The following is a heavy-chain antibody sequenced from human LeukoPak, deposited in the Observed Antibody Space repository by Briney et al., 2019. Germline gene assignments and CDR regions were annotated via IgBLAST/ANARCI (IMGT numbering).Heavy chain of an antibody. J-gene: IGHJ4*02. CDR1: GFTFSSYA. D-gene: IGHD2-15*01. CDR2: ISRSGTTT. CDR3: ARVYSSLEY. Sequence: GSLRLSCAASGFTFSSYAMSWVRQAPGKGLEWVSFISRSGTTTHYADSVKGRFTISRDNARNSLYLQMNSLRADDTAVYYCARVYSSLEYWGRGSLVTVSS. V-gene: IGHV3-48*04.